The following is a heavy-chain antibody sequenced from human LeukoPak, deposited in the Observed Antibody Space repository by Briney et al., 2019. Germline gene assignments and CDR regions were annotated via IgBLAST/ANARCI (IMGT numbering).Heavy chain of an antibody. Sequence: GGSLRLSCAASGFTFSDYYMSWIRQAPGKGLEWVSYISSSGSTIYYADSVKGRFTISRDNAKNSLYLQMNSLRAEDTAVYYCARGGILSSGWSLRMNAEYFQHWGQGTLVTVSS. CDR2: ISSSGSTI. CDR1: GFTFSDYY. V-gene: IGHV3-11*04. CDR3: ARGGILSSGWSLRMNAEYFQH. J-gene: IGHJ1*01. D-gene: IGHD6-19*01.